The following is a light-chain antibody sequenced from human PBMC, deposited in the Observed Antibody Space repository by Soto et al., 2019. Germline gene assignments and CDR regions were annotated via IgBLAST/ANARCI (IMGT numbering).Light chain of an antibody. CDR3: SSYSISTAYL. CDR1: SSDVGGYDY. V-gene: IGLV2-14*01. J-gene: IGLJ1*01. Sequence: QSALTQPASVSGSPGQSITISCTGTSSDVGGYDYVSWYQLHPGKAPKLMVFEVSNRPSGVSYRFSGSKSGNTASLTISGRQAEDEADYFCSSYSISTAYLFGPGTKLTVL. CDR2: EVS.